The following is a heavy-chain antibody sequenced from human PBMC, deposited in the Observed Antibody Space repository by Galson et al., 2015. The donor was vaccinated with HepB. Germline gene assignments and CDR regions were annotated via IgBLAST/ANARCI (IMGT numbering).Heavy chain of an antibody. CDR3: ARSPHYYGSGSPYNWFDP. CDR1: GGTFSSYA. CDR2: IIPIFGTA. Sequence: SCKASGGTFSSYAISWVRQAPGQGLEWMGGIIPIFGTANYAQKFQGRVTITADESTSTAYMELSSLRSEDTAVYYCARSPHYYGSGSPYNWFDPWGQGTLVTVSS. J-gene: IGHJ5*02. V-gene: IGHV1-69*01. D-gene: IGHD3-10*01.